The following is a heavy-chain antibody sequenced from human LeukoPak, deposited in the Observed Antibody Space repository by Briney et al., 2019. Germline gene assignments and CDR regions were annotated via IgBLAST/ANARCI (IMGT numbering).Heavy chain of an antibody. J-gene: IGHJ4*02. CDR3: ARVGGDYVGGVDY. D-gene: IGHD4-23*01. CDR1: GGSFSGYY. V-gene: IGHV4-34*09. CDR2: INHSGST. Sequence: PSETLSLTCAVYGGSFSGYYWSWIRQPPGKGLEWIGEINHSGSTNYNPSLKSRVTISVDTSKNQFSLKLSSVTAADTAVYYCARVGGDYVGGVDYWGQGTLVTVSS.